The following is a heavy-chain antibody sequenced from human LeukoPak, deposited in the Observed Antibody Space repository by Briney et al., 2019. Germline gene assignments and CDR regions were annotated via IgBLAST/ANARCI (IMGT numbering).Heavy chain of an antibody. Sequence: KPSETLSLTCAVYGGSFSGFYWTWIRQPPGKGLEWIGQINHNRNTHYNPSLKSRVTISVDTSKNQFSPKLSSVTAADTAVYYCARVPKYFDLWGRGTLVTVSS. V-gene: IGHV4-34*01. CDR1: GGSFSGFY. CDR2: INHNRNT. CDR3: ARVPKYFDL. J-gene: IGHJ2*01.